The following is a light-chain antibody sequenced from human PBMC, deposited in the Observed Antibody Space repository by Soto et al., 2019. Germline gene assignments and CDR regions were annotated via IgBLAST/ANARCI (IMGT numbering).Light chain of an antibody. J-gene: IGKJ4*01. V-gene: IGKV1-39*01. CDR2: AAS. CDR3: QQTSSPPT. CDR1: QSIRSY. Sequence: IQLTQSPSSLSASVGGRVTITCRASQSIRSYLNWYQQKPGKAPKILIYAASSLQTGVSSRFSGSGSGTDFTLTISNLQPEDFATYYCQQTSSPPTFGGGTKVDI.